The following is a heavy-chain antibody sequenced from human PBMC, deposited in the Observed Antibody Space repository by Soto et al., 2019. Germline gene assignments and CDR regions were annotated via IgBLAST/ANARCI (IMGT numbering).Heavy chain of an antibody. CDR2: IYTSGTT. Sequence: KPSETLSLTCTVFAGSINGYYWSWIRQPAGKGLEWIGRIYTSGTTNYNPSLKSRVTMSVDTSKDEFSLKLSSVTAADTGVYYCARGPYCGDNCYFDSWGQGTLVTVSS. D-gene: IGHD2-21*02. CDR1: AGSINGYY. V-gene: IGHV4-4*07. J-gene: IGHJ5*01. CDR3: ARGPYCGDNCYFDS.